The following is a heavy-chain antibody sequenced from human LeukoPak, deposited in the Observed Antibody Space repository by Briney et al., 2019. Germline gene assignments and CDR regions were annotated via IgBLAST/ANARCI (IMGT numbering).Heavy chain of an antibody. CDR2: INPNSGGT. CDR3: ARMDDNYDFWSGYFDSYFDY. CDR1: GYAFTGYY. J-gene: IGHJ4*02. V-gene: IGHV1-2*02. Sequence: ASVKVSCKASGYAFTGYYMHWVRQAPGQGLEWMGWINPNSGGTNYAQKFQGRVTMTRDTSISTAYMELSRLRSDDTAVYYCARMDDNYDFWSGYFDSYFDYWGQGTLVTVSS. D-gene: IGHD3-3*01.